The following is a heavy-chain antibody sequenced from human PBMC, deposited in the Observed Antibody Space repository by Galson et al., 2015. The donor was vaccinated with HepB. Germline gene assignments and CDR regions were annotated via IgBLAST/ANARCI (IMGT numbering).Heavy chain of an antibody. CDR3: AKDFCRADNCDPFDY. CDR1: GFTFSNYA. J-gene: IGHJ4*02. CDR2: IYPSEQTT. Sequence: SLRLSCAASGFTFSNYAMSWARQAPGKGLEWVSGIYPSEQTTYYADSVKGRFTISRDNSKNTVYLQMNSLRAEDTAVYFCAKDFCRADNCDPFDYWGQGTLVTVSS. V-gene: IGHV3-23*05. D-gene: IGHD3-3*01.